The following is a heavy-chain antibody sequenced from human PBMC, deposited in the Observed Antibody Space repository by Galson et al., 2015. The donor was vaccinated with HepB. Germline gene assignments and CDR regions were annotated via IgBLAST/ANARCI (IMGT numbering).Heavy chain of an antibody. CDR2: ISYDGSNK. J-gene: IGHJ4*02. Sequence: SLRLSCAASGFTFSSYGMHWVRQAPGKGLEWVAVISYDGSNKYYADSVKGRFTISRDNSKNTLYLQMNSLRAEDTAVYYCAKDLRAAHYYYDSSGYDSHYWGQGTPVTVSS. V-gene: IGHV3-30*18. CDR3: AKDLRAAHYYYDSSGYDSHY. D-gene: IGHD3-22*01. CDR1: GFTFSSYG.